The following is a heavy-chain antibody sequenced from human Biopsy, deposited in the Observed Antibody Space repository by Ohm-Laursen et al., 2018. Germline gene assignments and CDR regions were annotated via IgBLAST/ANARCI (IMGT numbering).Heavy chain of an antibody. CDR2: IYYSGCT. CDR3: ARLWGGYHFHGMDV. D-gene: IGHD7-27*01. CDR1: GGSISSYY. J-gene: IGHJ6*02. Sequence: TLSLTCPVSGGSISSYYWSWIRQPPGKGLECIGYIYYSGCTNYSPSLKGRVTMSVDTSKNQFSLKLSSVTAADTAVYYCARLWGGYHFHGMDVWGQGTTVTVSS. V-gene: IGHV4-59*08.